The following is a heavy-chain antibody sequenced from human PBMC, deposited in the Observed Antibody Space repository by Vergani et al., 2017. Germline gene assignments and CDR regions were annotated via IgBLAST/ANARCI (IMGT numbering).Heavy chain of an antibody. Sequence: QVQLQESGPGLVQPSETLSLTCTVSGGSISSYYWSWIRQPPGKGLEWIGYIYYSGSTNFNTSLKSRVTISVDTSKNQFSLRLGSVTAAEPAVYYCAIGLRFLGLRQIYYYYYMDVWGKGTTVTVSS. D-gene: IGHD3-3*01. V-gene: IGHV4-59*01. J-gene: IGHJ6*03. CDR2: IYYSGST. CDR3: AIGLRFLGLRQIYYYYYMDV. CDR1: GGSISSYY.